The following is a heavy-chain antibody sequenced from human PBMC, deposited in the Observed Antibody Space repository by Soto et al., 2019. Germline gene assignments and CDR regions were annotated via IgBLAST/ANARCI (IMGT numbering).Heavy chain of an antibody. J-gene: IGHJ5*02. Sequence: KPSETLSLTCTVSGGSISSGAYYWGWIRQHPGKGLEWIGYISHRGTAYYTPSLKSRVSLSVDPSKSQFSLNVTSLTAADTAVYYCARVSATGTRWFDPWGPGTLVTVSS. V-gene: IGHV4-31*03. CDR3: ARVSATGTRWFDP. D-gene: IGHD6-13*01. CDR2: ISHRGTA. CDR1: GGSISSGAYY.